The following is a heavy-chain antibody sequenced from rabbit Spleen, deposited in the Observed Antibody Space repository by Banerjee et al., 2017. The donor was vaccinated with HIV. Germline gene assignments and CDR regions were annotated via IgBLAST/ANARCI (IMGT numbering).Heavy chain of an antibody. CDR2: IYGGSSGST. J-gene: IGHJ3*01. V-gene: IGHV1S40*01. CDR3: ARDLVAVIGWNFSL. D-gene: IGHD1-1*01. CDR1: GFSFSSSYY. Sequence: QSLEESGGDLVKPGASLTLTCTASGFSFSSSYYMCWVRQAPGKGLECSACIYGGSSGSTYSATWAKGRFIMSRTSSTKVTLQMTSLTAADTATYFCARDLVAVIGWNFSLWGQGTLVTVS.